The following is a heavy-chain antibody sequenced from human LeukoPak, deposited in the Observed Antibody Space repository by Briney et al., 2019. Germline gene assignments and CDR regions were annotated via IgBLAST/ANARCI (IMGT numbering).Heavy chain of an antibody. CDR1: GGSISSGDYY. J-gene: IGHJ4*02. CDR3: ARDQLGTSSYV. CDR2: IYYSGST. Sequence: SETLSLTCTVSGGSISSGDYYWRWIRQPPGKGLEWIGYIYYSGSTYYNPSLKSRVTISVDTSKNQFSLKLSSVAAADTAVYYCARDQLGTSSYVWGQGTLVTVSS. V-gene: IGHV4-30-4*01. D-gene: IGHD5-18*01.